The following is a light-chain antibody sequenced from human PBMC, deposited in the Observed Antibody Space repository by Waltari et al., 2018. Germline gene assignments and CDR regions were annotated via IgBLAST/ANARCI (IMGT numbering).Light chain of an antibody. CDR2: DPS. J-gene: IGKJ1*01. CDR3: QKYVSLPAT. CDR1: QIVSRS. V-gene: IGKV3-20*01. Sequence: EIVLTQSPGPLSFSPGERATLSCRARQIVSRSLAWYQQKPGQAPGLLIYDPSSRATGIPDRFSGRGSGTDVSLTISRLGPEDFAVYYCQKYVSLPATFGQGTKVEIK.